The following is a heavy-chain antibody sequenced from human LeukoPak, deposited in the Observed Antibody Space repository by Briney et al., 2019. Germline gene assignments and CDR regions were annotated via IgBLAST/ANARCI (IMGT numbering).Heavy chain of an antibody. J-gene: IGHJ4*02. CDR2: VRSKTHNYAT. D-gene: IGHD6-19*01. Sequence: GGSLRLSCAASGFTLSGSEMHWVRQASGKGLEWVGHVRSKTHNYATAFAASVKGRFTISRDDSKNTAYVQMNSLKTEDTAVYYCFCHGERGGLAVAGTVYWGQGILVTVSS. CDR1: GFTLSGSE. V-gene: IGHV3-73*01. CDR3: FCHGERGGLAVAGTVY.